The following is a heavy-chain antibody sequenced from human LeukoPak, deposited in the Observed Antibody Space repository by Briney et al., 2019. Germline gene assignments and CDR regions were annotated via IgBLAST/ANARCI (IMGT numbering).Heavy chain of an antibody. Sequence: ASVKVSCTASGYTFTSYYMHWVRQAPEQGLEWVGIISTSGGNTGYAQKFQGRIIMTRDTSTSTVYLDLSSLRSDDTAVYYCARVWVGATKAGYGYWGQGTLVTVSS. CDR2: ISTSGGNT. D-gene: IGHD1-26*01. CDR1: GYTFTSYY. CDR3: ARVWVGATKAGYGY. V-gene: IGHV1-46*01. J-gene: IGHJ4*02.